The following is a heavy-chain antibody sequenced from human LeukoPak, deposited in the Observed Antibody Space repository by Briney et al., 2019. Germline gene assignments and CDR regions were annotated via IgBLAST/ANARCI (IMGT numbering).Heavy chain of an antibody. Sequence: PGASVKVSCKASGGTFSSYAICWVRQAPGQGLEWMGGIMTIFGSANYAQKLQGRVTMTTDTSTSTAYMELRSLTSDDTAIYYCAREESIGSYQFLHDSWGQGTLVTVSS. CDR3: AREESIGSYQFLHDS. CDR2: IMTIFGSA. V-gene: IGHV1-69*05. CDR1: GGTFSSYA. D-gene: IGHD3-10*01. J-gene: IGHJ4*02.